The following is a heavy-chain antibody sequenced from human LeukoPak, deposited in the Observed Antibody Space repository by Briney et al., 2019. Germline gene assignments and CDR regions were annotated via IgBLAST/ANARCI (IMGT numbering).Heavy chain of an antibody. CDR2: ISGSGGST. D-gene: IGHD2-8*01. Sequence: TGGSLRLSCAASGFTFSSYSMNWVRQAPGKGLEWVSGISGSGGSTYYADSVKGRFTISRDNSENTLYLRMNSLRAEDTAVYYCAKLQLVYAIDPSGDAFDIWGQGTMVTVSS. J-gene: IGHJ3*02. CDR3: AKLQLVYAIDPSGDAFDI. CDR1: GFTFSSYS. V-gene: IGHV3-23*01.